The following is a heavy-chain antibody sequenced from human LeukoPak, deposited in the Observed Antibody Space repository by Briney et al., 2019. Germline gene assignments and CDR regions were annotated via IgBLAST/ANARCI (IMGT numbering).Heavy chain of an antibody. J-gene: IGHJ4*02. V-gene: IGHV4-38-2*02. D-gene: IGHD6-19*01. Sequence: PSETLSLACTVSGYSISRGHYWGWVRQPPGKGLEWIGSIYHSGNTYCNPSLKSRVTISVDTSKNQFSLNLSSVTAADTAVYYCARHGYIAVAGTVDYWGQGTLITVSS. CDR2: IYHSGNT. CDR1: GYSISRGHY. CDR3: ARHGYIAVAGTVDY.